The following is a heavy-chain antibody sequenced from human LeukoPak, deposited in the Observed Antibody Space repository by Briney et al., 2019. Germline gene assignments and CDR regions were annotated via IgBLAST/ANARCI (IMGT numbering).Heavy chain of an antibody. D-gene: IGHD5-24*01. CDR3: ARDWGDGYNYFDY. J-gene: IGHJ4*02. V-gene: IGHV3-30-3*01. Sequence: PGGSLRLSCAASGFTFSSYAMHWVRQAPGKGLEWVAVISYDGSNKYYADSVKGRFTISRDTSKNTLYLQMNSLRPEDTAVSYCARDWGDGYNYFDYWGQGTLVTVSS. CDR2: ISYDGSNK. CDR1: GFTFSSYA.